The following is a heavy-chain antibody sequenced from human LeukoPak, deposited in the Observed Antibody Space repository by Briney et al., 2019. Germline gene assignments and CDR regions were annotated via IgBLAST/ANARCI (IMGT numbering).Heavy chain of an antibody. CDR2: MNPDSGNT. V-gene: IGHV1-8*01. CDR3: ARDGSSWQKSDY. Sequence: GASVKVSRKASGYTFTSYDINWVRQATGQGLEWMGWMNPDSGNTGYAQKFQGRVTMTRNTSISTAYMELSSLRSEDTAVYYCARDGSSWQKSDYWGQGTLVTVSS. D-gene: IGHD6-13*01. CDR1: GYTFTSYD. J-gene: IGHJ4*02.